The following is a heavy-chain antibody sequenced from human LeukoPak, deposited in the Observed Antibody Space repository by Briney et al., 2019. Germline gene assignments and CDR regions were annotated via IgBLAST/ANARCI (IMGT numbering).Heavy chain of an antibody. Sequence: GGSLRLSCADSGFTFSSYAMSWVRQAPGKGLEWVSLISTSGRTHYADSVQGRFTISRDNSKNTLSLHMNSLRAEDTAVYYCARDLDSSGYYHVIDSWGQGALVTVSS. D-gene: IGHD3-22*01. V-gene: IGHV3-23*01. CDR1: GFTFSSYA. J-gene: IGHJ4*02. CDR3: ARDLDSSGYYHVIDS. CDR2: ISTSGRT.